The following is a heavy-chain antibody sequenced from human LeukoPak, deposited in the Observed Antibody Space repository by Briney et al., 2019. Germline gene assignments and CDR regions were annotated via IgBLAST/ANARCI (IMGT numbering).Heavy chain of an antibody. CDR3: ARGQLRYFDWLGDGNAFDI. D-gene: IGHD3-9*01. V-gene: IGHV1-8*01. Sequence: ASVKVSCKASGYTFTSYDINWVRQATGQGLEWMGWMNPNSGNTGYAQKFQGRVTMTRNTSISTAYMELSSLRSEDTAVYYCARGQLRYFDWLGDGNAFDIWGQGTMVTVSS. J-gene: IGHJ3*02. CDR1: GYTFTSYD. CDR2: MNPNSGNT.